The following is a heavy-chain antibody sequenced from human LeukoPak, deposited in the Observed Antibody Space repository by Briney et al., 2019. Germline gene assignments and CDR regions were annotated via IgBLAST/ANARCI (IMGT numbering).Heavy chain of an antibody. V-gene: IGHV1-69*01. CDR3: ARDPQFYHTVVVLHANAFDI. Sequence: SVKVSCKASGGTFSSYAISWVRQAPGQGLEWMGGIIPIFGTTNYAQKFQGRVTLTADESTSTAYMELSSLTSEDTAVYYCARDPQFYHTVVVLHANAFDIWGQGTMVTVSS. D-gene: IGHD2/OR15-2a*01. CDR1: GGTFSSYA. J-gene: IGHJ3*02. CDR2: IIPIFGTT.